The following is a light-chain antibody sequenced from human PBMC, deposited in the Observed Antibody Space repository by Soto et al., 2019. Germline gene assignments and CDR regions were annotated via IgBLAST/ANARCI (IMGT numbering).Light chain of an antibody. J-gene: IGKJ5*01. CDR2: GAF. CDR3: QQRNIWPPVT. V-gene: IGKV3-11*01. Sequence: SGLTQSTATLSLSPGERATLSCRASPSVANFVAWYQQKPGQAPRLLIYGAFNRATGIPARFSGSGSGTDFTLTISSLEPEDSAVYYCQQRNIWPPVTFGHGRRLAVK. CDR1: PSVANF.